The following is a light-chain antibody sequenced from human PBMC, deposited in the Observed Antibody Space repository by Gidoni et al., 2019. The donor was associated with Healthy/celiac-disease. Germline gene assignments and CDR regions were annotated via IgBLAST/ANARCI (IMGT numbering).Light chain of an antibody. Sequence: DIQMTQSPSSLSASVGDRVTITCRASQSISSYLNWYQQKPGKAPKLRIYAASSLQSGVPSRFSGSGSGTDFTLTISSLQPEEFATYYCQQSYSTPFTFGPGTKVDIK. V-gene: IGKV1-39*01. J-gene: IGKJ3*01. CDR3: QQSYSTPFT. CDR1: QSISSY. CDR2: AAS.